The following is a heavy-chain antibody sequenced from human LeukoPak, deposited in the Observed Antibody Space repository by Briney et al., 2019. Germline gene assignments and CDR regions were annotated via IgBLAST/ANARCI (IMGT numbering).Heavy chain of an antibody. V-gene: IGHV3-30*02. CDR3: ARVYGSGSSGGWAPRSKNYMDV. Sequence: GGSLRLSCAASGFTFNRRGMHWVRQAPGKGLEWVAFIRYDGGETFYADFVKGRFTISRDNAKNSLYLEMNSLRVEDTAVYYCARVYGSGSSGGWAPRSKNYMDVWGKGTTVTISS. J-gene: IGHJ6*03. CDR1: GFTFNRRG. CDR2: IRYDGGET. D-gene: IGHD3-10*01.